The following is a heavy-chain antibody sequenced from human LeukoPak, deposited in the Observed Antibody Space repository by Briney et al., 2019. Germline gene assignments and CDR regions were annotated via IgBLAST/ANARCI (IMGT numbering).Heavy chain of an antibody. D-gene: IGHD2-2*01. CDR1: GYTFTGYY. CDR3: ARGAVPAVTHYYYGMDV. Sequence: ASVKVSCKASGYTFTGYYMHWVRQAPGQGLEWMGWINPNSGGTNYAQKFQGWVTMTRDTSISTAYMELSRLRSDDTAVYYCARGAVPAVTHYYYGMDVWGQGTTVTVSS. J-gene: IGHJ6*02. CDR2: INPNSGGT. V-gene: IGHV1-2*04.